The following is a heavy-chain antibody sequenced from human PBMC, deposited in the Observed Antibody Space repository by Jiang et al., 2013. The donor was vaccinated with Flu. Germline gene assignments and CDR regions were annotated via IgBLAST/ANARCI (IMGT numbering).Heavy chain of an antibody. Sequence: SGSGLVKPSETLSLTCIASGASISNSGYYWGWIRQPPGKGLEWIGSIYNGGNADYNPSLKSRVTISADTSRNQFSLKLSSVTAADTAVYYCARRLNVANNNILNGYYNPLDYWGQGTLVIVSS. CDR2: IYNGGNA. CDR3: ARRLNVANNNILNGYYNPLDY. D-gene: IGHD3-9*01. CDR1: GASISNSGYY. J-gene: IGHJ4*02. V-gene: IGHV4-39*01.